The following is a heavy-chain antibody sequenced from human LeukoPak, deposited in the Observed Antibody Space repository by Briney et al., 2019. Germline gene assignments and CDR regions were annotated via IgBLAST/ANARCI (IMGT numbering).Heavy chain of an antibody. Sequence: GASVKVSCKASGGTFSSNAISWVRQAPGQGLEWMGGIIPIFGTANYAQKFQGRVTITADESTSTAYMELSSLRSEDTAVYYCARDKGVTMVRGAPNYYYGMDVWGKGTTVTVSS. D-gene: IGHD3-10*01. CDR3: ARDKGVTMVRGAPNYYYGMDV. J-gene: IGHJ6*04. CDR2: IIPIFGTA. CDR1: GGTFSSNA. V-gene: IGHV1-69*01.